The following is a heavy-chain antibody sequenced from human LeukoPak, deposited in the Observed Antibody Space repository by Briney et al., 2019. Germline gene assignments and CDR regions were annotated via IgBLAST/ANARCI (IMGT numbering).Heavy chain of an antibody. V-gene: IGHV3-20*04. D-gene: IGHD3-22*01. Sequence: GGSLRLSCAASGFTFDDYGMSWVRQAPGKGLEWVSGINWNGGSTGYADSVKGRFTISRDNAKNSLYLQMSSLRAEDTALYYGAREYNPDYYDSSGYYYYFDYWGQGTLVTVSS. J-gene: IGHJ4*02. CDR3: AREYNPDYYDSSGYYYYFDY. CDR1: GFTFDDYG. CDR2: INWNGGST.